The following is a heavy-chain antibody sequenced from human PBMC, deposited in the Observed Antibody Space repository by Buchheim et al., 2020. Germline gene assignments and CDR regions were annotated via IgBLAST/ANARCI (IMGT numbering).Heavy chain of an antibody. CDR3: AKGGDYMRNY. Sequence: QEQLRQWGAGLLKPSETLSRTCAVFGGSLSGDYWSRIRQPPGKGLEWIGEINHSGGTNYNPSLKSRVTISVDTSKNQYSLKLTSVTAADTAVYYCAKGGDYMRNYWGQGTL. CDR2: INHSGGT. D-gene: IGHD4-17*01. CDR1: GGSLSGDY. J-gene: IGHJ4*02. V-gene: IGHV4-34*01.